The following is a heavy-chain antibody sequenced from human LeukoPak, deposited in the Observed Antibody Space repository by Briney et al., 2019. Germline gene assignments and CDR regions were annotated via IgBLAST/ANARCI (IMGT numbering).Heavy chain of an antibody. Sequence: PGGSLRLSCAASGFTFSSYSMNWVRQAPGKGLEWVSSISSSSSYIYYADSVKGRFTISRDNAKNSLYLQMNSLRAEDTAVYYCARDTVKGAALPYYFDYWGQGTLVTVSS. D-gene: IGHD4-17*01. CDR3: ARDTVKGAALPYYFDY. V-gene: IGHV3-21*01. J-gene: IGHJ4*02. CDR1: GFTFSSYS. CDR2: ISSSSSYI.